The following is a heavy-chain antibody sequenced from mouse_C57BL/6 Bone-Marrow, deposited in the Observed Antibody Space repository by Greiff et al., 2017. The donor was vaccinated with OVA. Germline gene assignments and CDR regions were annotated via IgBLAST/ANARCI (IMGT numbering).Heavy chain of an antibody. CDR1: GYTFTGYW. V-gene: IGHV1-9*01. D-gene: IGHD4-1*01. CDR2: ILPGSGST. J-gene: IGHJ1*03. Sequence: VQLQQSGAELARPGASVKLSCKASGYTFTGYWIEWVKQRPGHGLEWIGEILPGSGSTNYNEKFKGKATFTADTSSNTAYMQLSSLTTEDSAIYYCARREFTGTFWYFDVWGTGTTVTVSS. CDR3: ARREFTGTFWYFDV.